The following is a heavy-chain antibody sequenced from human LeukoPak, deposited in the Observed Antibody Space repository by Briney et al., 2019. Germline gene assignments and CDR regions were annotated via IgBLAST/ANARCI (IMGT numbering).Heavy chain of an antibody. CDR2: ISSSSSYI. CDR3: ARAHTAMVTALSYYFDY. CDR1: GFTFSSYA. V-gene: IGHV3-21*01. Sequence: GGSLRLSCAASGFTFSSYAMSWVRQAPGKGLEWVSSISSSSSYIYYADSVKGRFTISRDNAKNSLYLQMNSLRAEDTAVYYCARAHTAMVTALSYYFDYWGQGTLVTVSS. J-gene: IGHJ4*02. D-gene: IGHD5-18*01.